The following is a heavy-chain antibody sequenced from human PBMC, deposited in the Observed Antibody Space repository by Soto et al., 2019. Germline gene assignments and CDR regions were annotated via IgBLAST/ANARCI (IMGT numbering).Heavy chain of an antibody. V-gene: IGHV3-21*01. CDR3: ARDLGYSGSWTQYCYSGMDV. CDR2: ITSISTYI. Sequence: GSLRLSCAASGFTFSSYTMNWVRQAPGKGLEWVSSITSISTYIYYADSVKGRFTISRDNAKNSLSLQMNSLRADDTAVYYCARDLGYSGSWTQYCYSGMDVWGQGTTVTV. J-gene: IGHJ6*02. D-gene: IGHD6-13*01. CDR1: GFTFSSYT.